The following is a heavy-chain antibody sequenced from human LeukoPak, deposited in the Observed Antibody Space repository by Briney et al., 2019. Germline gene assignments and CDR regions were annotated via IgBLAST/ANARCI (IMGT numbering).Heavy chain of an antibody. CDR3: ARLSSGWYDY. CDR1: GGSISSYY. D-gene: IGHD6-19*01. Sequence: SETLSLTCTVSGGSISSYYWSWIRQPPGKGLEWIGYIYYSGSTNYNPSLKSRVTISVDTSKNQFSLKLSSVTAADTAVYYCARLSSGWYDYWGQGTLVTVSS. CDR2: IYYSGST. J-gene: IGHJ4*02. V-gene: IGHV4-59*01.